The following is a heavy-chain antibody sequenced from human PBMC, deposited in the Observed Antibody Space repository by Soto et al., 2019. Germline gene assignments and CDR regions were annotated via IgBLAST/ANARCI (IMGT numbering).Heavy chain of an antibody. CDR1: GGSISSGDYY. CDR2: IYYSGST. Sequence: PSETLSLTCTVSGGSISSGDYYWSWIRQPPGKGLEWIGYIYYSGSTYYNPSLKSRVTISVDTSKNQFSLKLSSVTAADTAVYYCARIIAAAGTDWNSYYYGMDVWGQGTTVTVSS. J-gene: IGHJ6*02. D-gene: IGHD6-13*01. CDR3: ARIIAAAGTDWNSYYYGMDV. V-gene: IGHV4-30-4*01.